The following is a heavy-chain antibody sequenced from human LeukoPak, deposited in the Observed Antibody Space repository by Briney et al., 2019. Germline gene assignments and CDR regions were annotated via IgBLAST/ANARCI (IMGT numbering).Heavy chain of an antibody. CDR2: ISGSGGST. Sequence: PGGSLRLSCAASGFTFSGYAMSWVRQAPGKGLEWVSAISGSGGSTYYADSVKGRFTISRDNSKNTLYLQMNSLRAEDTAVYYCARGGTLVRGGDPFDYWGQGTLVTVSS. CDR1: GFTFSGYA. CDR3: ARGGTLVRGGDPFDY. J-gene: IGHJ4*02. V-gene: IGHV3-23*01. D-gene: IGHD3-10*01.